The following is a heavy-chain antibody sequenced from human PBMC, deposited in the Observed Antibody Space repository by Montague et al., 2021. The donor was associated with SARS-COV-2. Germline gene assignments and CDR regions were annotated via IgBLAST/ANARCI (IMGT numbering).Heavy chain of an antibody. V-gene: IGHV4/OR15-8*01. CDR3: ACDGKTRGGLDP. CDR2: IYHTGNA. D-gene: IGHD1/OR15-1a*01. Sequence: SETLSLTCVVSGGSLSTPHYWSWVHQPPGKGLEWIGEIYHTGNAKYKPSFNGRATISVDKSKNQFSLTLTSVTAADTAVYYCACDGKTRGGLDPWGQGTLVTVSS. J-gene: IGHJ5*02. CDR1: GGSLSTPHY.